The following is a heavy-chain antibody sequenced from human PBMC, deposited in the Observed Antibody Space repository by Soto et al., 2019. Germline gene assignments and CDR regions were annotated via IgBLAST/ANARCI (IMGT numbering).Heavy chain of an antibody. D-gene: IGHD3-10*01. V-gene: IGHV1-69*12. CDR1: GGTFSSYA. Sequence: QVQLVQSGAEVKKPGSSVKVSCKASGGTFSSYAISWVRQAPGQGLEWMGGIIPIFGTANYAQKFQGRVTITADESTSTADVELSSLSSEDTAVYYGAYEDGWGGSPFAYGGQGALVAVSS. CDR3: AYEDGWGGSPFAY. CDR2: IIPIFGTA. J-gene: IGHJ4*02.